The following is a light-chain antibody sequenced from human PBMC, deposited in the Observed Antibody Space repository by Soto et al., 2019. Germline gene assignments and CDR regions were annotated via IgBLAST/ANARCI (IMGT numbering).Light chain of an antibody. V-gene: IGKV1-39*02. J-gene: IGKJ4*01. CDR3: QQYGRSPLT. CDR2: LAS. Sequence: DIQMTQSPSIMSASVGDRVTITCRASQSISRYLNWYQQKPGKAPQLLIYLASNLQSGVPSRFSGSGSGTDFTLTISRLEPEDFAVYYCQQYGRSPLTFGGGTKVDIK. CDR1: QSISRY.